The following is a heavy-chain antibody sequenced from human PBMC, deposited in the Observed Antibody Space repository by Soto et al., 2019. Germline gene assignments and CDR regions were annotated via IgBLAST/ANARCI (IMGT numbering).Heavy chain of an antibody. CDR2: ISYDGSNK. D-gene: IGHD1-1*01. CDR3: ARVFERYIDY. Sequence: GGSLXLSCAASGFXFSSYAMHWVRQAPGKGLEWVAVISYDGSNKYYADSVKGRFTISRDNSKNTLYLQMNSLRAEDTAVYYCARVFERYIDYWGQGTLVTXSS. CDR1: GFXFSSYA. V-gene: IGHV3-30-3*01. J-gene: IGHJ4*02.